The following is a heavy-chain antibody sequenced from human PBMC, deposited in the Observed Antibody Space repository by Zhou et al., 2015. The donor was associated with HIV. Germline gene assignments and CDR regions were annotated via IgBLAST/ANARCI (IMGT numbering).Heavy chain of an antibody. D-gene: IGHD3-22*01. Sequence: QVQLVQSGAEVKKPGASVKVSCKASGYIFTMYYIHWVRQAPGQGPEWMGIINPSDGTTNYAQKFQGRVSMTRDTSTSTFHMELSSLRSEDTAVYYCAKSSADSDYAFDTWGQGTQVVVSS. V-gene: IGHV1-46*01. CDR2: INPSDGTT. CDR1: GYIFTMYY. J-gene: IGHJ3*02. CDR3: AKSSADSDYAFDT.